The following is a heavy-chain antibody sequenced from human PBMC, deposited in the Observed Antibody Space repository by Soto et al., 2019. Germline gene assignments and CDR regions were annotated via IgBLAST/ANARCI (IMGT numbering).Heavy chain of an antibody. V-gene: IGHV4-59*12. CDR2: IYYSGTT. CDR3: ARRRGFPYYYGMDV. CDR1: GGSFSPNY. Sequence: SETLSLTCTVSGGSFSPNYWTWIRQPPGKGLEWVGSIYYSGTTSYNPSLKSRGTISLDRSKNQFSLKLSSVTAADTAVYFCARRRGFPYYYGMDVWGQGTTVTVSS. J-gene: IGHJ6*02. D-gene: IGHD5-12*01.